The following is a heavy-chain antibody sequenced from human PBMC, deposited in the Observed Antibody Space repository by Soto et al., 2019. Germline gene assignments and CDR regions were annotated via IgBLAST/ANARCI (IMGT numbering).Heavy chain of an antibody. CDR3: AIHIGFNYFYGMDV. V-gene: IGHV1-2*04. J-gene: IGHJ6*02. D-gene: IGHD5-12*01. Sequence: ASVKVSCKASGYTFTSYDINWVRQATGQGLEWMGWINPNSGGTNYAQKFQGWVTMTRDTSISTAYMELGRLRSEDTAIYYCAIHIGFNYFYGMDVWGQGTPVTVSS. CDR1: GYTFTSYD. CDR2: INPNSGGT.